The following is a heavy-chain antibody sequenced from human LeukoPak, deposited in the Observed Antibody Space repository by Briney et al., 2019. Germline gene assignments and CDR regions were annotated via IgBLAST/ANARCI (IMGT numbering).Heavy chain of an antibody. CDR3: ARAAYCSGGSCYSLAGMDV. CDR1: GGSISTAY. J-gene: IGHJ6*02. D-gene: IGHD2-15*01. V-gene: IGHV4-59*01. Sequence: SETLSLTCSVSGGSISTAYWSWIRQPPGKGLEWIGNIHYSGITNYNSSLKSRVSISLDTSKNQFSLKLSSVTAADTAVYYCARAAYCSGGSCYSLAGMDVWGQGTTVTVSS. CDR2: IHYSGIT.